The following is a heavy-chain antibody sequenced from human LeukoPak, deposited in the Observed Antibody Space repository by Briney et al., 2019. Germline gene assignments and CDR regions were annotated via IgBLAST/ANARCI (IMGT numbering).Heavy chain of an antibody. Sequence: ASVKVSCKAFGYTFTSYYMHWVRQAPGQGLEWKGIINPSGGSISYAQKFQGRVTMTRDTSTSTVYMELSSLRSEDTAVYYCAREKITIFGVVHRRFDPWGQGTLVTVSS. D-gene: IGHD3-3*01. V-gene: IGHV1-46*01. J-gene: IGHJ5*02. CDR3: AREKITIFGVVHRRFDP. CDR1: GYTFTSYY. CDR2: INPSGGSI.